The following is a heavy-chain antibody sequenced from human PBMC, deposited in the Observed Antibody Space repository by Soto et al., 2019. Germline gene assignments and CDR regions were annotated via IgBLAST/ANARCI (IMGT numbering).Heavy chain of an antibody. V-gene: IGHV3-23*01. CDR2: ISGSGGST. D-gene: IGHD5-18*01. CDR3: SIDVGYSYGPIFY. Sequence: GGSLRLSCPASGFTFSRYAMSWVRQAPGKGLEWVSAISGSGGSTYYADSVKGRFTISRDNSKNTLYLQMNSLKDEDTAVYFFSIDVGYSYGPIFYWGQVTLASVS. CDR1: GFTFSRYA. J-gene: IGHJ1*01.